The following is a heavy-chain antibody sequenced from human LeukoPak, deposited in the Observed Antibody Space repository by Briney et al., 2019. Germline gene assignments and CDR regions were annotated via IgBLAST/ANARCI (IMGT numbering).Heavy chain of an antibody. CDR2: FDPEDGET. CDR3: ASYGPKSYYYYYMDV. V-gene: IGHV1-24*01. CDR1: GYTLTELS. Sequence: ASVKVSCKVSGYTLTELSMHWVRQAPGKGLEWMGGFDPEDGETIYAQKFQGRVTMTEDTSTDTAYMELSSLRSEDTAVYYCASYGPKSYYYYYMDVWGKGTTVTVSS. J-gene: IGHJ6*03. D-gene: IGHD3-10*01.